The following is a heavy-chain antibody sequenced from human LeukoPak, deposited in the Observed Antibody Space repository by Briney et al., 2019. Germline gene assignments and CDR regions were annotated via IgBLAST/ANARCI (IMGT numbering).Heavy chain of an antibody. V-gene: IGHV3-21*01. Sequence: GGSLRLSCAASGFTFSSYSMNWVRQAPGKGLEWVSSISSSSSYIYYADSVKGRFTISRDNAKNSLYLQMNSLRAEDTAVYYCARESASGRTRGDGFFDYWGRGTLVSVSS. CDR3: ARESASGRTRGDGFFDY. CDR1: GFTFSSYS. J-gene: IGHJ4*02. D-gene: IGHD3-10*01. CDR2: ISSSSSYI.